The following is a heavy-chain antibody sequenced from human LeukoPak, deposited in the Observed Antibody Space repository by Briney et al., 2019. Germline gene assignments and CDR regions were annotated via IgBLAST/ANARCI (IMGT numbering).Heavy chain of an antibody. J-gene: IGHJ4*02. CDR3: ARGAGLRIYYFDY. CDR2: INAGNGNT. D-gene: IGHD4-17*01. V-gene: IGHV1-3*01. CDR1: GYTFTSYA. Sequence: ASVTVSCTASGYTFTSYAMHWVRQAPGQRLEWMGWINAGNGNTKYSQKFQGRVTITRDTSASTAYMELSSLRSEDTAVYYCARGAGLRIYYFDYWGQGTLVTVSS.